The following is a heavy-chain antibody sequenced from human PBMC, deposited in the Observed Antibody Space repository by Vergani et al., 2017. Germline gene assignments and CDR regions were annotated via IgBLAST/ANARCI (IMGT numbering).Heavy chain of an antibody. CDR1: GGSISSYY. D-gene: IGHD4-17*01. J-gene: IGHJ5*02. Sequence: QVQLQESGPGLVKPSETLSLTCTVSGGSISSYYWSWIRQPPGKGLEWIGYIYYSGSTNYNPSLKSRVTISVDTSKNQFSLKLSSVTAADTAVYYCARDSAYGEVAWGQGTLVTVSS. CDR2: IYYSGST. V-gene: IGHV4-59*12. CDR3: ARDSAYGEVA.